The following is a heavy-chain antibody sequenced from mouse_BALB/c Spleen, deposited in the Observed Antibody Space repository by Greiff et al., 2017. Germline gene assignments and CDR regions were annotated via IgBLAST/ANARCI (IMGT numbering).Heavy chain of an antibody. CDR1: GYTFTSYW. CDR2: INPSNGRT. J-gene: IGHJ4*01. V-gene: IGHV1S81*02. D-gene: IGHD2-1*01. CDR3: ARGNYDAMDY. Sequence: QVQLQQPGAELVKPGASVKLSCKASGYTFTSYWMHWVKQRPGQGLEWIGEINPSNGRTNYNEKFKSKATLTVDKSSSTAYMQLSSLTSEDSAVYYCARGNYDAMDYWGQGTSVTVSS.